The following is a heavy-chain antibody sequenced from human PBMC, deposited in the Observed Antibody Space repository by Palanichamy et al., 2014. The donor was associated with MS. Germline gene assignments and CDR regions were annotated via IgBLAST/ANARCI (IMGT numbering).Heavy chain of an antibody. CDR2: IYPGDSDT. J-gene: IGHJ4*02. D-gene: IGHD7-27*01. V-gene: IGHV5-51*03. CDR3: ARRPKLGIKREPLHYFDY. Sequence: EVQLVQSGAEVKKPGESLKISCKGSGYSFTTYWIGWVRQMPGKGLEWMGIIYPGDSDTRYSPSFQGQVTISADKSISTAYLHWSSLKASDTAMYYCARRPKLGIKREPLHYFDYWGQGALVTVSS. CDR1: GYSFTTYW.